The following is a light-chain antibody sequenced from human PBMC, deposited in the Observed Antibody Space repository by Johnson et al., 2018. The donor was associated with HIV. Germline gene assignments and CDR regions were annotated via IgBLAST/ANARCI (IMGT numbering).Light chain of an antibody. Sequence: QSVLTQPPSVSAAPGQKVTISCSGSRSNIGNNYVSWYQQLPGRAPKLLIYDNNKRPSGIPDRFSGSKSGTSATLAITGLQTGDEADYYCGTWDNGLSADVFGTGTKVTVL. CDR3: GTWDNGLSADV. CDR1: RSNIGNNY. CDR2: DNN. J-gene: IGLJ1*01. V-gene: IGLV1-51*01.